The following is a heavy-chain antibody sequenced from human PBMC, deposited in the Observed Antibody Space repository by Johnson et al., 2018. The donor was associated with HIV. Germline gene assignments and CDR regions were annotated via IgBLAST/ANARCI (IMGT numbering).Heavy chain of an antibody. CDR2: TSYDGTYK. CDR3: ARASDAFDI. CDR1: GFTFNNYA. J-gene: IGHJ3*02. Sequence: QVQLVESGGGLVKPGGSLRLSCAASGFTFNNYATHWVRQAPGKGLEWVALTSYDGTYKYYIDSVKGRFTVSRDNSKNTLYLQMNSLRTEDTAVYYCARASDAFDIWGQGTMVTVSS. V-gene: IGHV3-30-3*01.